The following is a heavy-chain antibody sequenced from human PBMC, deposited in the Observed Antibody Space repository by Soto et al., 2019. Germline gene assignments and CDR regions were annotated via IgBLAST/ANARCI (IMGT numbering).Heavy chain of an antibody. CDR1: GFTYSSYA. CDR3: VKDPRWHSSSSWSDWFDP. Sequence: PGGSLRPSWAASGFTYSSYAMHWVRQAPGKGLEYVSAISSNGGSTYYADSVKGRFTISRDNSKNTLYLQMSSLRAEDTAVYYCVKDPRWHSSSSWSDWFDPWGQGNLVTGSS. CDR2: ISSNGGST. V-gene: IGHV3-64D*06. J-gene: IGHJ5*02. D-gene: IGHD6-6*01.